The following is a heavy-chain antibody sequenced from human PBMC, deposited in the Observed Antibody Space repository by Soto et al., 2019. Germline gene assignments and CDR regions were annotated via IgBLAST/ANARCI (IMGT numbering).Heavy chain of an antibody. CDR1: GGSISSYY. Sequence: PSETLSLTCTVSGGSISSYYWSWIRQPPGKGLEWIGYIYYSGSTNYNPSLKSRVTISVDTSKNQFSLKLSSVTAADTAVYYCARLDIVATTGLDYWGQGTLVTVSS. J-gene: IGHJ4*02. D-gene: IGHD5-12*01. CDR2: IYYSGST. CDR3: ARLDIVATTGLDY. V-gene: IGHV4-59*01.